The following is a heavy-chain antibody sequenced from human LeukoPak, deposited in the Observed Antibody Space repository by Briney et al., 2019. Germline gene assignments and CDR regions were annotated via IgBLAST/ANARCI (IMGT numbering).Heavy chain of an antibody. V-gene: IGHV3-30*03. CDR1: GFTFSSYG. CDR2: ISYDGSNK. J-gene: IGHJ6*02. CDR3: ATACVVVPAANPYDYYYGMDV. Sequence: GGSLRLSCAASGFTFSSYGMHWVRLAPGKGLEWVAVISYDGSNKYYADSVKGRFTISRDNPKNTLYLQMNSLRAEDTAVYYCATACVVVPAANPYDYYYGMDVWGQGTTVTVSS. D-gene: IGHD2-2*01.